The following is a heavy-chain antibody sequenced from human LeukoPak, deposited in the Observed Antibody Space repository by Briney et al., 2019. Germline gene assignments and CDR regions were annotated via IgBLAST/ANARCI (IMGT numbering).Heavy chain of an antibody. CDR3: AKDSSGPAF. D-gene: IGHD6-19*01. CDR1: GFTVSNTY. Sequence: GGSLRLSCEASGFTVSNTYMSWVRQAPGKGLEWVSVIYSSGGTFYSESVKGRFTISRDYSKNTLYLQMNSLRVDDTAVYYCAKDSSGPAFWGQGTLVTVSS. J-gene: IGHJ4*02. V-gene: IGHV3-53*01. CDR2: IYSSGGT.